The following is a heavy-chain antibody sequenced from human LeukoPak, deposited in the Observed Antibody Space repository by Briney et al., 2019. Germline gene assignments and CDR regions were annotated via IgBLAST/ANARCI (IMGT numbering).Heavy chain of an antibody. D-gene: IGHD3-10*01. CDR3: ARVLSGRGSLYSYYYYMDV. CDR2: IRYDGGNK. CDR1: GFSFSSYG. J-gene: IGHJ6*03. V-gene: IGHV3-30*02. Sequence: GGSLRLSCAASGFSFSSYGMHWVRQAPGKGLEWVAFIRYDGGNKYYVDSVKGRFTISRDNSKNTLYLQMNSLRAEDTAVYYCARVLSGRGSLYSYYYYMDVWGKGTTVTISS.